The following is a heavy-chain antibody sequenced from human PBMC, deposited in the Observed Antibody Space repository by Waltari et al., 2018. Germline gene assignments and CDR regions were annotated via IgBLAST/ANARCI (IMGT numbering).Heavy chain of an antibody. CDR2: IYYSGST. J-gene: IGHJ4*02. Sequence: QLQLQESGPGLVKPSETLSLTCTVSGGSISSSSYYWGWSRQPPGKGLEWIGSIYYSGSTSSHPSLKRLVTLSVDTSKTQFSLKLSSVTSADTAVYYCARDTMTYYFDDWGQGTLVTGSS. CDR3: ARDTMTYYFDD. V-gene: IGHV4-39*07. CDR1: GGSISSSSYY. D-gene: IGHD1-1*01.